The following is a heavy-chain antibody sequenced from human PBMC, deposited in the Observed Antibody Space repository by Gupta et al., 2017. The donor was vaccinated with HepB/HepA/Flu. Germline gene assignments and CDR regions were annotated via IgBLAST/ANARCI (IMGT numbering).Heavy chain of an antibody. CDR3: ARDPGGSGYFDY. D-gene: IGHD2-15*01. J-gene: IGHJ4*02. CDR2: INPSGGST. V-gene: IGHV1-46*01. CDR1: GYTFTSYY. Sequence: QVQLVQSGAEVKKPGASVKVSCKASGYTFTSYYMHWVRQAPGQGLEGMEIINPSGGSTRYAQKFQGRVTMTRDTSTSTVYMELSSLRSEDTAVYYCARDPGGSGYFDYWGQGTLVTVSS.